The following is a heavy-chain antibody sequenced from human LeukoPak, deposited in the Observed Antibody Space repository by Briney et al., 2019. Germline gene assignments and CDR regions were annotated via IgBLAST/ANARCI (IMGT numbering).Heavy chain of an antibody. D-gene: IGHD2-15*01. CDR1: GYTFTSYD. CDR3: ARGNRYCSGGSCYEAFDY. J-gene: IGHJ4*02. Sequence: GASVKVSCKASGYTFTSYDINWVRQATGQGLEWMGWVNPNSANTGYAQKFQGRTTMTRNTSISTVYMELSSLISEDTAVYYCARGNRYCSGGSCYEAFDYWGQGTLVTVSS. V-gene: IGHV1-8*01. CDR2: VNPNSANT.